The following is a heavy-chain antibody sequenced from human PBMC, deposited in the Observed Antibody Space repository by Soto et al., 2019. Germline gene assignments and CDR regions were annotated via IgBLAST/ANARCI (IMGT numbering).Heavy chain of an antibody. Sequence: EVQLVESGGGLVQPGGSLRLSCAASGFSFRSYAMHWVRQAPGKGLEYVSAISSNGGSTYYANSVKGRFTISRDNSKNTLYLQLGSLRAEDMAVYYCARECVVVEFYDYWGQGTLVTVSS. J-gene: IGHJ4*02. CDR1: GFSFRSYA. CDR2: ISSNGGST. CDR3: ARECVVVEFYDY. D-gene: IGHD2-15*01. V-gene: IGHV3-64*01.